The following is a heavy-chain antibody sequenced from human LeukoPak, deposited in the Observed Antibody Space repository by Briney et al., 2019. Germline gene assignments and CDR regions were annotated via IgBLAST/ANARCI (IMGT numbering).Heavy chain of an antibody. D-gene: IGHD3-22*01. V-gene: IGHV3-30-3*01. CDR2: ISYDGSNK. CDR1: GFTFSSYA. CDR3: ARDESLYVSSGEDYV. J-gene: IGHJ4*02. Sequence: GRSLRLSCAASGFTFSSYAMHWVRQAPGKGLEWVAVISYDGSNKYYADSVKGRFTISRDNSKNTLYLQMNSLRAEDTAVYYFARDESLYVSSGEDYVWGQGSLVTVSS.